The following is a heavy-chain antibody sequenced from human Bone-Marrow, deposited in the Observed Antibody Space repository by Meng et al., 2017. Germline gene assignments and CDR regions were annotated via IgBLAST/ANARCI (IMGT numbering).Heavy chain of an antibody. J-gene: IGHJ4*02. CDR2: IKADGSER. V-gene: IGHV3-7*01. CDR1: GCTFSNYW. D-gene: IGHD6-6*01. Sequence: GESLKISCAASGCTFSNYWMTWVRQAPGKGLEWVANIKADGSERFYVGSVKGRFTISRDNAMNSLYLQMNSLRAEDTALYYCAMGWGSSRAFDFWGQGTLVTVSS. CDR3: AMGWGSSRAFDF.